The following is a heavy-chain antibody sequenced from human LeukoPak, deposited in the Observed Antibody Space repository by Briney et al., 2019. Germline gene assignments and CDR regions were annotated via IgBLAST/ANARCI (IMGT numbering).Heavy chain of an antibody. J-gene: IGHJ6*03. Sequence: PSETLSLTCVVSGGSIITNDYWWGWIRQPPGKGLEGIGTIDHAGTTFYNVSLKSRVTISVDTPNNQFSTRLNSVGPADTAVYYCARRAVASHMDVWGKGTTVTISS. V-gene: IGHV4-39*01. CDR1: GGSIITNDYW. CDR3: ARRAVASHMDV. D-gene: IGHD6-19*01. CDR2: IDHAGTT.